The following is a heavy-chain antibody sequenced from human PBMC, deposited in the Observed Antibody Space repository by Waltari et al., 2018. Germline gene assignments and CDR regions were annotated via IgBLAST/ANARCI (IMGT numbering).Heavy chain of an antibody. D-gene: IGHD3-3*01. CDR1: GFSFNNHA. V-gene: IGHV3-30*04. Sequence: QEQLVESGGGVVQPGRSLRLSCAASGFSFNNHAMHWVRQAPGKGLEWVTIISYDGKKNYSAYSGKGRFTIARDNTKNSLYLQMNSLRAEDTAVYYCARATYYDFGDYWGQGTLVTVSS. CDR2: ISYDGKKN. J-gene: IGHJ4*02. CDR3: ARATYYDFGDY.